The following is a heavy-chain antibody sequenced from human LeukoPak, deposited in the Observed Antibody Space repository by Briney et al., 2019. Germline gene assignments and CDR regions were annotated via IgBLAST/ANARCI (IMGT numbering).Heavy chain of an antibody. CDR1: GGSISSGGYS. V-gene: IGHV4-30-2*01. Sequence: SQTLSLTRAVSGGSISSGGYSWSWIRQPPGKGLEWIGRIYSSGSTNYNPSLKSRVTMSVDMSKNQFSLKLSSVTAADTAVYYCARGSSGWYSIDYWGQGILVTVSS. J-gene: IGHJ4*02. CDR2: IYSSGST. CDR3: ARGSSGWYSIDY. D-gene: IGHD6-19*01.